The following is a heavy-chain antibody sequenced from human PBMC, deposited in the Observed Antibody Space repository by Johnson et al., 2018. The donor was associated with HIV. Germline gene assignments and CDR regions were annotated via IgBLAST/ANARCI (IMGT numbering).Heavy chain of an antibody. CDR1: GFNFDDHS. CDR2: IYSGGST. Sequence: VQLVESGGGVVRPGGSLRLSCADSGFNFDDHSMSWVRQAPGKGLEWVSVIYSGGSTYYADSVKGRFTISRDNSKNTLYLQMNSMGAEDTAVYYCARDRGSSGWYDAFDIWGQGTMVTVSS. V-gene: IGHV3-66*01. D-gene: IGHD6-19*01. J-gene: IGHJ3*02. CDR3: ARDRGSSGWYDAFDI.